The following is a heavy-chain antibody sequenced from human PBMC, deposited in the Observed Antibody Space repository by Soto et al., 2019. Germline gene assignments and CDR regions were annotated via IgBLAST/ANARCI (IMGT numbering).Heavy chain of an antibody. CDR3: AKDGGQWVQDYFDC. Sequence: QVQLVESGGGLVNPGGSLRLSCAASGFTFSVHNMNWIRQAPGKGLERVSYISSSGDTIYYADSVKGRFTIYRENTKNPMYLQMNSLRAGDTAVYYCAKDGGQWVQDYFDCWGQGALVTVST. V-gene: IGHV3-11*01. J-gene: IGHJ4*02. CDR2: ISSSGDTI. D-gene: IGHD1-26*01. CDR1: GFTFSVHN.